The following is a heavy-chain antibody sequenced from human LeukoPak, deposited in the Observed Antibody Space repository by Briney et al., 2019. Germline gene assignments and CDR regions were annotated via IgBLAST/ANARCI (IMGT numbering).Heavy chain of an antibody. CDR2: ISGSGGST. CDR1: GFTFSSYA. Sequence: GGSLRLSCAASGFTFSSYAMSWVRQAPGKGLEWVSAISGSGGSTYYADSVKGRFTISRDNTRNSLYLQMNSLKTEDTAVYYCTTMTILPTDYWGQGTLVTVSS. J-gene: IGHJ4*02. CDR3: TTMTILPTDY. V-gene: IGHV3-23*01. D-gene: IGHD1-26*01.